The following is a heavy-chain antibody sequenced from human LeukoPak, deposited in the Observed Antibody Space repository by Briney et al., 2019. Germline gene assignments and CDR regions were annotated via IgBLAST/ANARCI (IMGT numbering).Heavy chain of an antibody. CDR1: GGTFSSYA. V-gene: IGHV1-69*13. CDR3: ARGVLSTYYDFWSGYWYYFDY. D-gene: IGHD3-3*01. Sequence: SVKVSCKASGGTFSSYAISWVSQAPGQGLEWMGGIIPIFGTANYAQKFQGRVTITADESTSTAYMELSSLRSEDTAVYYCARGVLSTYYDFWSGYWYYFDYWGQGTLVTVSS. CDR2: IIPIFGTA. J-gene: IGHJ4*02.